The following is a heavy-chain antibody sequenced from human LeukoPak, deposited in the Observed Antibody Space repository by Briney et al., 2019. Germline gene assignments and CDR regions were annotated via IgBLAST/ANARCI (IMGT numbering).Heavy chain of an antibody. CDR2: LYFSGST. CDR3: ARGPLGPAAGHLNFDY. Sequence: SETLSLTCTVSGASISTYYWSWIRQPPGKGLEWIGYLYFSGSTNYNPSLKSRVTISVDTSKNQFSLKLSSVTAADTAVYYCARGPLGPAAGHLNFDYWGQGTLVTVSS. D-gene: IGHD6-13*01. J-gene: IGHJ4*02. V-gene: IGHV4-59*01. CDR1: GASISTYY.